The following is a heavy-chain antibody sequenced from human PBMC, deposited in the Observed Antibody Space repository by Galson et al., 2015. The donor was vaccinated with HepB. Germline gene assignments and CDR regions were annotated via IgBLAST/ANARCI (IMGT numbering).Heavy chain of an antibody. Sequence: QSGAEVKKPGESLRISCQGSGYSFTTYWINWVRQMPGKGLEWMGKIDPRDSFTDYSPSFQGHVTISADKSINTAYLQWSSLKASDTAMYYCARLYDSNGHYAFDLWGQGTMVTVSS. J-gene: IGHJ3*01. CDR3: ARLYDSNGHYAFDL. V-gene: IGHV5-10-1*01. CDR1: GYSFTTYW. D-gene: IGHD3-22*01. CDR2: IDPRDSFT.